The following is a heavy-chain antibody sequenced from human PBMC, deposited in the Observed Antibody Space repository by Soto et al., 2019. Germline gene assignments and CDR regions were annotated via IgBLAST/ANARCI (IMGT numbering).Heavy chain of an antibody. J-gene: IGHJ3*02. CDR2: IYYSGST. CDR1: GGSISSYY. V-gene: IGHV4-59*08. D-gene: IGHD2-2*01. CDR3: ARGRPAATDAFDI. Sequence: QVQLQESGPGLVKPSETLSLTCTVSGGSISSYYWSWIRQPPGKGLEWIGYIYYSGSTNYTPSLKSRVTISVDTSKNQFSLKLSSVTAADTAVYYCARGRPAATDAFDIWGQGTMVTVSS.